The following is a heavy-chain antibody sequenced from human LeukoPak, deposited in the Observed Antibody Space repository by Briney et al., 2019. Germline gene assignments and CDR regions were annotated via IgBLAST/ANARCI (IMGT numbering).Heavy chain of an antibody. Sequence: GRSLRLSCAASGFTFSDYGTQWVRQAPGKGLEWVAVISYDGSEKHHADSVKGRFTISRDNSKNTLYLQMNSLRAEDTAVYYCAQGIPADYWGQGTLVTVSS. V-gene: IGHV3-30*18. J-gene: IGHJ4*02. CDR2: ISYDGSEK. CDR3: AQGIPADY. CDR1: GFTFSDYG.